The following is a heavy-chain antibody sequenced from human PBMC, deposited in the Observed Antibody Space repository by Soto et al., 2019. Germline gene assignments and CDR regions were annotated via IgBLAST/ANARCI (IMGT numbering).Heavy chain of an antibody. CDR2: IYWDDDT. Sequence: QITLKEAGPTLVKPTQTLTLTCSFSGFSLITSGVGVGWIRQPPGKALEWLALIYWDDDTGYSTSLRNRLTRAKDTSRNQVVLTMTNMDPADTATYYCAHTMAPRIFDSWGQGTLVTVSS. CDR1: GFSLITSGVG. CDR3: AHTMAPRIFDS. J-gene: IGHJ4*02. V-gene: IGHV2-5*02.